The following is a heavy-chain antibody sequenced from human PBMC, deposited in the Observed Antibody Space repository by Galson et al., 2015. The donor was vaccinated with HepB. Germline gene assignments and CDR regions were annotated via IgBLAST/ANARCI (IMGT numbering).Heavy chain of an antibody. CDR3: AREEGIAGRYTH. CDR1: GGSISSYY. Sequence: TLSLTCTVSGGSISSYYWSWIRQSPGKGLEWIGYIYYSGITNYNPSLKSRVTISVDTSKKQFSLKLSSVTAADTAVYYCAREEGIAGRYTHWGQGTLVTVSS. D-gene: IGHD6-13*01. J-gene: IGHJ4*02. CDR2: IYYSGIT. V-gene: IGHV4-59*01.